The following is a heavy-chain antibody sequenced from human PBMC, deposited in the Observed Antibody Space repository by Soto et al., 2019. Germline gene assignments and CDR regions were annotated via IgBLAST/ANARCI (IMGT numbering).Heavy chain of an antibody. V-gene: IGHV4-30-4*01. J-gene: IGHJ6*02. Sequence: PSETLSLTCTVSGGSISSGDYYWSWIRQPPGKGLEWIGYIYYSGSTYYNPSLKSRVTISVDTSKNQFSLKLSSVTAADTAVYYCARVSTDASMVLYYYYGMDVWGQGTTVTGS. CDR3: ARVSTDASMVLYYYYGMDV. CDR1: GGSISSGDYY. D-gene: IGHD3-10*01. CDR2: IYYSGST.